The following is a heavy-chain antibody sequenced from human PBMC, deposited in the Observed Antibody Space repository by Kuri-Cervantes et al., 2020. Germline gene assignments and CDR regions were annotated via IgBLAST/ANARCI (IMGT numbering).Heavy chain of an antibody. CDR1: GFTFDDYA. J-gene: IGHJ3*02. V-gene: IGHV3-9*01. Sequence: SLKISCAASGFTFDDYAMHWVRQAPGKGLEWVSGISWNSGSIGYADSVKGRSTISRDNAKNSLYLQMNSLRAEDTALYYCASTVARDAFDIWGQGTMVTVSS. CDR3: ASTVARDAFDI. CDR2: ISWNSGSI. D-gene: IGHD6-19*01.